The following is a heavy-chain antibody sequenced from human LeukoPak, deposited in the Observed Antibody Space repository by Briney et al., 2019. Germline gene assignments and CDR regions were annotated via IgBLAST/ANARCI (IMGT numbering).Heavy chain of an antibody. J-gene: IGHJ1*01. CDR2: ISGSGRST. D-gene: IGHD3-3*01. Sequence: GGSLRLSCAASGFTFSSYAMSWVRQAPGKGLEWVSAISGSGRSTYYADSVKGRFTVSRDNSKNTLYLQMNSLRAEDTAVYYCAKAGSEGYDFWSGYNPPGYFQHWGQGTLVTVSS. CDR3: AKAGSEGYDFWSGYNPPGYFQH. V-gene: IGHV3-23*01. CDR1: GFTFSSYA.